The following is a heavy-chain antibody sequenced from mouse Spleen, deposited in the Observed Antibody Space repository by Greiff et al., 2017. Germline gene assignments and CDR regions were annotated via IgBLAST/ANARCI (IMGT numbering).Heavy chain of an antibody. V-gene: IGHV5-17*01. CDR3: ARRHLRNYAMDY. CDR2: ISSGSSTI. Sequence: EVKLMESGGGLVKPGGSLKLSCAASGFTFSDYGMHWVRQAPEKGLEWVAYISSGSSTIYYADTVKGRFTISRDNAKNTLFLQMTSLRSEDTAMYYCARRHLRNYAMDYWGQGTSVTVSS. J-gene: IGHJ4*01. CDR1: GFTFSDYG. D-gene: IGHD6-1*01.